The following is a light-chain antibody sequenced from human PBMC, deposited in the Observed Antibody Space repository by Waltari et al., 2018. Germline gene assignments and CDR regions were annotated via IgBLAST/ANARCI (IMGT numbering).Light chain of an antibody. CDR3: QHYYSPPHT. CDR1: QTVLNRSNNKNY. J-gene: IGKJ2*01. Sequence: DIVMTQSPDSLAVSLGERATINCKSSQTVLNRSNNKNYLAWYQQKPGQPPKLLIYWASTRESGVPDRFRCSGSGTDFTLTISSLQAEAVAVYYCQHYYSPPHTFGQGTKLEIK. V-gene: IGKV4-1*01. CDR2: WAS.